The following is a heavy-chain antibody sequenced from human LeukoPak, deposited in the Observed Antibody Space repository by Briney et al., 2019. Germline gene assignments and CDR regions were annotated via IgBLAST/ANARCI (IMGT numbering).Heavy chain of an antibody. V-gene: IGHV4-34*01. J-gene: IGHJ4*02. D-gene: IGHD2-21*01. CDR2: INHSGST. CDR1: GGSFSGYY. CDR3: ARGTYCGGDCYDY. Sequence: SETLSLTCAVYGGSFSGYYWSWIRQPPGKGLEWIGEINHSGSTYYNPSLISRVIISVDKSKNQFSLRLNSVTAADTAVYYCARGTYCGGDCYDYWGQGSLVTVSS.